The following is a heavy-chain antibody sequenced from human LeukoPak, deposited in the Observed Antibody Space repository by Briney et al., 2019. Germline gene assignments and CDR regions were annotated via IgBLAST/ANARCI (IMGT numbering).Heavy chain of an antibody. CDR3: ARERTGFYAEY. J-gene: IGHJ4*02. Sequence: PGGSLRLSCAASGFTFSHYAMYWFRQAPGKGLEWVALISYDGSVQYYADSVKGRFTISRDSPKNTLYLQMNSLRPEDTAVYYCARERTGFYAEYWGQGTLVTVSS. V-gene: IGHV3-30*04. CDR2: ISYDGSVQ. CDR1: GFTFSHYA. D-gene: IGHD3/OR15-3a*01.